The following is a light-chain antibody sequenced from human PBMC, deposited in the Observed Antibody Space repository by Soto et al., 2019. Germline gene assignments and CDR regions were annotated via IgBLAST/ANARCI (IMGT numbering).Light chain of an antibody. J-gene: IGKJ1*01. CDR3: QQYGGSPQT. CDR2: GAS. V-gene: IGKV3-20*01. Sequence: EIVLTQSPGTLSLSPGERATLSCRARQSVSNYLAWYQQKPGQAPRLLIYGASSRATGIPDRFSGSGSGTDLTLTISRLEPEDFAVYYCQQYGGSPQTFGQGTKVDI. CDR1: QSVSNY.